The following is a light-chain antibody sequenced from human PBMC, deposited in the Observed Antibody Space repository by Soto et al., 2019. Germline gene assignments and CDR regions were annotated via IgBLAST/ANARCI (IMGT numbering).Light chain of an antibody. J-gene: IGKJ5*01. CDR2: GAS. Sequence: EIVLTQSPGTLSLSPGERATLSCRVSHSVSRTYLAWYQQKPGQAPRLLMYGASDRATGTPGRFSGSGSGTDFTLTISGLEPEDSAVYYCQQFDDSVTFGQGTRLEIK. V-gene: IGKV3-20*01. CDR3: QQFDDSVT. CDR1: HSVSRTY.